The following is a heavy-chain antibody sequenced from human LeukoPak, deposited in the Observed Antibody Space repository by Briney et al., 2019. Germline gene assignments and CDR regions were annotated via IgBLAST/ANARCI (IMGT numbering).Heavy chain of an antibody. CDR1: GGSISSYY. Sequence: PSETLSLTCTVSGGSISSYYWSWIRQPPGKGLEWIGYIYYSGSTNYNPSLKSRVTISVDTSKNQFSLKLSSVTAADTAVYYCVRDFVSSSWMGYWGQGTTVTVSS. J-gene: IGHJ6*02. D-gene: IGHD6-13*01. CDR3: VRDFVSSSWMGY. CDR2: IYYSGST. V-gene: IGHV4-59*01.